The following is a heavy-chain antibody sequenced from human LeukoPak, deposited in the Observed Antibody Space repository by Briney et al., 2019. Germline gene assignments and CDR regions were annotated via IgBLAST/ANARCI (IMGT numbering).Heavy chain of an antibody. CDR2: IYYSGST. CDR3: ARAGYCSSTSCRYNGAWFDP. D-gene: IGHD2-2*01. CDR1: GGSISSYY. Sequence: SETLSLTCTVSGGSISSYYWSWIRQPPGKGLEWIGHIYYSGSTNYNPSLKSRVTISVDTSKNQFSLKLSSVTAADTAVYYCARAGYCSSTSCRYNGAWFDPWGQGALVTVSS. V-gene: IGHV4-59*01. J-gene: IGHJ5*02.